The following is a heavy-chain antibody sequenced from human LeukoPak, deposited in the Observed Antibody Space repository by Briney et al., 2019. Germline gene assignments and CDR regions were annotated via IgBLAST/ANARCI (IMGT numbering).Heavy chain of an antibody. V-gene: IGHV4-59*11. D-gene: IGHD3-3*01. Sequence: KPSETLSLTCTVSGGSIRSHYWSWIRQPPGKGLEWIGNLYYSWSTNYNPSLKSRVTISVDTSTNQFSLKVSSVTAADTAVYYCARENYDFWSGYPLSWFDPWGQGTLVTVSS. CDR1: GGSIRSHY. J-gene: IGHJ5*02. CDR2: LYYSWST. CDR3: ARENYDFWSGYPLSWFDP.